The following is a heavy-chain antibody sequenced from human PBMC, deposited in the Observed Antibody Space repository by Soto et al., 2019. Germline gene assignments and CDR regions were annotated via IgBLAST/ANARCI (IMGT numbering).Heavy chain of an antibody. J-gene: IGHJ5*02. CDR2: ISSNSAYI. V-gene: IGHV3-21*01. CDR1: GFTFRSFT. D-gene: IGHD6-13*01. CDR3: TRDASRDSSARGWFDP. Sequence: GSLRLSCAASGFTFRSFTMNWVRQAPGKGLEWVSTISSNSAYIYYTDALRGRFTISRDNAKNSLHLQMNSLRAEDTAVYYCTRDASRDSSARGWFDPWGPGTQV.